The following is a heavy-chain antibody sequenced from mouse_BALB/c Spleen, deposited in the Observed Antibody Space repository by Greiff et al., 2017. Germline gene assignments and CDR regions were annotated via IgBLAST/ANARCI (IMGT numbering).Heavy chain of an antibody. CDR2: ISSGSSTI. V-gene: IGHV5-17*02. J-gene: IGHJ4*01. CDR3: AREGYRYEGYAMDY. CDR1: GFTFSSFG. Sequence: VQLKESGGGLVQPGGSRKLSCAASGFTFSSFGMHWVRQAPEKGLEWVAYISSGSSTIYYADTVKGRFTISRDNPKNTLFLQMTSLRSEDTAMYYCAREGYRYEGYAMDYWGQGTSVTVSS. D-gene: IGHD2-14*01.